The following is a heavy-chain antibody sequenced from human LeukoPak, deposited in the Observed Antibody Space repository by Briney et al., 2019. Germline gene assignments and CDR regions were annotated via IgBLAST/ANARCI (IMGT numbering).Heavy chain of an antibody. V-gene: IGHV1-2*04. J-gene: IGHJ4*02. Sequence: ASVKVSCKASGYTFTGYYMHWVRQAPGQGLEWMGWINPNSGGTNYAQKFQGWVTMTRDTSISTAYMEPSSLRSEDTAVYYCARGTAAVNFPFDYWGQGTLVTVSS. CDR1: GYTFTGYY. D-gene: IGHD6-13*01. CDR3: ARGTAAVNFPFDY. CDR2: INPNSGGT.